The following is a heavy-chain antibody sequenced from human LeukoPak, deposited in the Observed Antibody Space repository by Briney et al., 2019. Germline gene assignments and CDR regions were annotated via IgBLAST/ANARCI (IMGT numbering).Heavy chain of an antibody. D-gene: IGHD3-10*01. Sequence: GGSLRLSCAASGFTFSSYAMHWVRQAPGKGLEWVAVISYDGSNKYYADSVKGRFTISRDNSKNTLYLQMNSLRAGDTAVYHCARDFGLDYWGQGTLVTVSS. J-gene: IGHJ4*02. CDR3: ARDFGLDY. V-gene: IGHV3-30-3*01. CDR2: ISYDGSNK. CDR1: GFTFSSYA.